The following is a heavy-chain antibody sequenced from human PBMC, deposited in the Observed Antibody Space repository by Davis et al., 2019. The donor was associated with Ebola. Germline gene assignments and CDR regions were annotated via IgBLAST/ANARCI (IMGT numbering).Heavy chain of an antibody. CDR1: GFPFFDYY. J-gene: IGHJ3*02. Sequence: GGSLRLSCAASGFPFFDYYMTWIRQAPGRGLEWVAHINEDGYETYYVDSVRGRITISRDNAKNSLYLEMNGLRDEDSAVYYCAREHHVGLAGRHAFDIWGQGTMVTVTS. CDR3: AREHHVGLAGRHAFDI. D-gene: IGHD6-19*01. CDR2: INEDGYET. V-gene: IGHV3-7*01.